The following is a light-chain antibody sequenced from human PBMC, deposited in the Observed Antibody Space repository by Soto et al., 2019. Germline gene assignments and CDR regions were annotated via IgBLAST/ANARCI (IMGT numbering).Light chain of an antibody. V-gene: IGLV7-46*01. CDR3: LLSYNGPYV. CDR2: DTT. Sequence: QAVVTRAPSLTVSPGGTVTLTCGSSTXAVTNGHYPYWFQQKPGQAPRTLIYDTTNRHSWTPTRFSGSLLGGKAALTLSGAQPEDEAEYYCLLSYNGPYVFGTGTKVTVL. CDR1: TXAVTNGHY. J-gene: IGLJ1*01.